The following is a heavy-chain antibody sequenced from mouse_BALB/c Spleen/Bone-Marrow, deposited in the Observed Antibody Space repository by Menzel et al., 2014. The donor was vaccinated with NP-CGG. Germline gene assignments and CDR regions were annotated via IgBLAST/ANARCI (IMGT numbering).Heavy chain of an antibody. V-gene: IGHV1S56*01. D-gene: IGHD3-2*01. CDR3: ARTDSSGSWFAY. Sequence: LVESGPELVKPGASVKMSCKASGYTFTSYYIHWVKQRPGQGLEWIGWIYPGEGSTKYNEKFKGKTTLTADKSSSTAYVLLSSLTSEDSAIYFCARTDSSGSWFAYWGQGTLVTVSA. CDR1: GYTFTSYY. CDR2: IYPGEGST. J-gene: IGHJ3*01.